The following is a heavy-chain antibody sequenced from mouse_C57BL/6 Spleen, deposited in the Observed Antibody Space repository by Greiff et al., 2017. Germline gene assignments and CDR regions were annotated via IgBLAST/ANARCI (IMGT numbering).Heavy chain of an antibody. J-gene: IGHJ2*01. Sequence: VQLQQPGAELVKPGASVKLSCKASGYTFTSYWMHWVKQRPGQGLEWIGMIHPNSGSTNYNEKFKSKATLTVDKSSSTAYMQLSSLTSEDAAVYYCARSNGTYFDYWGQGTTLTVSS. CDR3: ARSNGTYFDY. CDR1: GYTFTSYW. CDR2: IHPNSGST. D-gene: IGHD1-1*01. V-gene: IGHV1-64*01.